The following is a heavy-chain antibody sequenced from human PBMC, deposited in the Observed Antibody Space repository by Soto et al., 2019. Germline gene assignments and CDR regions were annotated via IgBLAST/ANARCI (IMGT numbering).Heavy chain of an antibody. Sequence: GGSLRLSCVASGFTFSSYSMSWVRQAPGKGLEWVSGFRAGGDDGTTYYADSVKGRFTISRDNSKNTLFLQMNSLRAEDTAIYYCAKKVNSGSGSQYFDYFGQGTLVTVST. CDR3: AKKVNSGSGSQYFDY. D-gene: IGHD3-10*01. J-gene: IGHJ4*02. V-gene: IGHV3-23*01. CDR1: GFTFSSYS. CDR2: FRAGGDDGTT.